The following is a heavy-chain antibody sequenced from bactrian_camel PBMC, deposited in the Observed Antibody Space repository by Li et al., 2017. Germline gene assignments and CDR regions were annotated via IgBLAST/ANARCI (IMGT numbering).Heavy chain of an antibody. Sequence: HVQLVESGGGLVQPGESLRLSCRASSFFMHREDMRWFRQAPGKGLEWVSRIVSDGSNTYYADSVKGRFTISRHNAKNTLILQLNSLSIEDTAMCYCTNASLAYWGQGTQVTVS. J-gene: IGHJ4*01. D-gene: IGHD1*01. CDR3: TNASLAY. CDR1: SFFMHRED. V-gene: IGHV3-2*01. CDR2: IVSDGSNT.